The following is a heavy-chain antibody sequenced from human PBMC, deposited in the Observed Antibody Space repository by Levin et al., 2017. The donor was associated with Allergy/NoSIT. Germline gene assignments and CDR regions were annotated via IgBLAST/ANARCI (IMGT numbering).Heavy chain of an antibody. V-gene: IGHV1-18*01. CDR1: GYTFTSYG. CDR3: ARDLLRTNFYYYGMDV. CDR2: ISAYNGNT. J-gene: IGHJ6*02. D-gene: IGHD1-1*01. Sequence: ASVKVSCKASGYTFTSYGISWVRQAPGQGLEWMGWISAYNGNTNYAQKLQGRVTMTTDTSTSTAYMELRSLRSDDTAVYYCARDLLRTNFYYYGMDVWGQGTTVTVSS.